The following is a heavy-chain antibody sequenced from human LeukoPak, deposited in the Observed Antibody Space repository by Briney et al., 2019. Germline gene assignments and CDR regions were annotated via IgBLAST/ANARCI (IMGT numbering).Heavy chain of an antibody. V-gene: IGHV1-69*04. J-gene: IGHJ5*02. CDR1: GGTLSSHA. Sequence: ASVKVSCKASGGTLSSHAISWVRQAPGQGLEWMGRIIPILGIANYAQKFQGRVTITADKSTSTAYMELSSLRSEDTAVYYCARAPDYSNYGWFDPWGQGTLVTVSS. CDR3: ARAPDYSNYGWFDP. CDR2: IIPILGIA. D-gene: IGHD4-11*01.